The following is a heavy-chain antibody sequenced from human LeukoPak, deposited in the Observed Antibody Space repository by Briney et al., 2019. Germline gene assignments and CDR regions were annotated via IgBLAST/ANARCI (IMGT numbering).Heavy chain of an antibody. D-gene: IGHD3-10*01. CDR2: ISGSGTST. Sequence: GGSLRLSCAASGFTFSSSAMSWVRQAPGKGLEWVSAISGSGTSTYYADSVKGRFTISRDNSKNTLYLQMNSLRAEDTAVYYCAKSLTGSGIGDYFDYWGQGTLVTVSS. J-gene: IGHJ4*02. CDR3: AKSLTGSGIGDYFDY. V-gene: IGHV3-23*01. CDR1: GFTFSSSA.